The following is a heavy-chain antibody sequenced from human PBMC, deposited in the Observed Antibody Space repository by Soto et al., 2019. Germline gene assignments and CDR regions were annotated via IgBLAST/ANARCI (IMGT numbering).Heavy chain of an antibody. V-gene: IGHV4-31*03. J-gene: IGHJ1*01. CDR2: IYYSGST. D-gene: IGHD3-3*01. Sequence: SETLSLTCTVSGGSISSGGYYWSWIRQHPGKGMEWIGYIYYSGSTYYNPSLKSRVTISVDTSKNQFSLKLSSVTAADTAVFYFTRTHHDFWSGYSPEYFQLWGQGTLVTVSS. CDR3: TRTHHDFWSGYSPEYFQL. CDR1: GGSISSGGYY.